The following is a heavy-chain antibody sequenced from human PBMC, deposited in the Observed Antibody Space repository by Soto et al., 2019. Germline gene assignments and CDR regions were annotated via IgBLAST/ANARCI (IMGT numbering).Heavy chain of an antibody. CDR3: ARERRADNWFDP. CDR2: INPNSGGT. J-gene: IGHJ5*02. Sequence: ASVKVSCKASGYSFTGYYMHWVRQAPGQGLEWMGWINPNSGGTNYAQKFQGWVTMTRDTSISTAYMELSRLRSDDTAVYYCARERRADNWFDPWGQGTLVTVSS. V-gene: IGHV1-2*04. CDR1: GYSFTGYY.